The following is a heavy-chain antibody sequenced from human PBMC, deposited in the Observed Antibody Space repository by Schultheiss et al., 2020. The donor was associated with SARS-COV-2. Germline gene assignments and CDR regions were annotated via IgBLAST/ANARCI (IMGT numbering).Heavy chain of an antibody. J-gene: IGHJ4*02. CDR2: IKSKTDGGTT. CDR3: TTTYYYDSSGYYYPLVDY. CDR1: GFTFRNYW. D-gene: IGHD3-22*01. V-gene: IGHV3-15*07. Sequence: GGSLRLSCAASGFTFRNYWMDWVRQAPGKGLEWVGRIKSKTDGGTTDYAAPVKGRFTISRDDSKNTLYLQMNSLKTEDTAVYYCTTTYYYDSSGYYYPLVDYWGQGTLVTVSS.